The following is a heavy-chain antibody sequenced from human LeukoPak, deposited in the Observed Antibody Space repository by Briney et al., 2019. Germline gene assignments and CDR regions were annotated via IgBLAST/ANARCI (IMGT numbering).Heavy chain of an antibody. CDR1: GFTDSANY. D-gene: IGHD6-19*01. Sequence: GGSLRLSCAASGFTDSANYMSWVRQAPGKGLEWVSVIYTGGRTYYADSVKGRFTISRDNSKNTPYLQMNSLRAEDTAVYYCARGGSGWFSDDWGQGTLVTVSS. CDR2: IYTGGRT. V-gene: IGHV3-66*01. CDR3: ARGGSGWFSDD. J-gene: IGHJ4*02.